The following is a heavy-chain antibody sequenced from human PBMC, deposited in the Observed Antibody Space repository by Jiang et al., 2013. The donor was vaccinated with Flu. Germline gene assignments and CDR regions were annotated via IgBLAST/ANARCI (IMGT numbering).Heavy chain of an antibody. V-gene: IGHV4-34*01. J-gene: IGHJ6*02. Sequence: LLKPSETLSLTCAVYGGSFSGYYWSWIRQPPGKGLEWIGEINHSGSTNYNPSLKSRVTISVGTSKNQFSLKLSSVTAADTAVYYCARTYYYYYYGMDVWGQGTTVTVSS. CDR3: ARTYYYYYYGMDV. CDR1: GGSFSGYY. CDR2: INHSGST.